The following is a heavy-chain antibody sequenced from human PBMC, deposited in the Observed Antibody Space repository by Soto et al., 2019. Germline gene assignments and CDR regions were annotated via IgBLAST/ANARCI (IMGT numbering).Heavy chain of an antibody. J-gene: IGHJ1*01. CDR1: GYTFTAYY. D-gene: IGHD2-15*01. Sequence: QGQLAQSGPEVKKPGASVKVSCKASGYTFTAYYMHWVRRAPGQGLEWIGWSNPNTEDTKYEQRFQGRLTLTRDRSSATAYLELTNLRSDDTAVYYCARPRRVGAAARDPLDLWGQGTLVTVSS. CDR2: SNPNTEDT. CDR3: ARPRRVGAAARDPLDL. V-gene: IGHV1-2*02.